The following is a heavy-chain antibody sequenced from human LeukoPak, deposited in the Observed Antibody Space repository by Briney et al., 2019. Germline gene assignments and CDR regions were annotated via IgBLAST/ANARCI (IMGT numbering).Heavy chain of an antibody. V-gene: IGHV4-4*07. CDR2: IYASGST. J-gene: IGHJ4*02. D-gene: IGHD6-19*01. Sequence: SETLSLTCTVSGGSISSYYWSWIRQPAGKGLEWIGRIYASGSTNYNPSLKRRVTMSVDTSKNQFSLQLNSVTAADTAVYYCARGPYSSGWYAFDYWGQGTLVTVSS. CDR3: ARGPYSSGWYAFDY. CDR1: GGSISSYY.